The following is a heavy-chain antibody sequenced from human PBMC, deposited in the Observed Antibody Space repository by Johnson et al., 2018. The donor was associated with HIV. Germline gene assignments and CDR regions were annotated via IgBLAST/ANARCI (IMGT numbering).Heavy chain of an antibody. CDR2: ITDRSDAT. D-gene: IGHD5-12*01. CDR3: TKCEYNSDAFDI. CDR1: GFDFSIFA. Sequence: VQLVESGGNLVQPGGSLRLSCAASGFDFSIFAMNWVRQAPGKGLEWVSGITDRSDATYYADSARGRFTVSRDNSKNTLYLQMSSLRAEDTAIYYCTKCEYNSDAFDIWGQGTMVSVSS. V-gene: IGHV3-23*04. J-gene: IGHJ3*02.